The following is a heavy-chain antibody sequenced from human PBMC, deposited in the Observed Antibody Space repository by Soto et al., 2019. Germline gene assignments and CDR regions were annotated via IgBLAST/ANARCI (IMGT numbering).Heavy chain of an antibody. J-gene: IGHJ6*02. CDR3: ARGDPLLWFGEKVYYGMDV. D-gene: IGHD3-10*01. Sequence: SETLSLTCTVSGGSISSYYWSWIRQPPGKGLEWIGYIYYGGSTNYNPSLKSRVTISVDTSKNQFSLKLSSVTAADTAVYYCARGDPLLWFGEKVYYGMDVWGQGTTVTVSS. CDR2: IYYGGST. CDR1: GGSISSYY. V-gene: IGHV4-59*01.